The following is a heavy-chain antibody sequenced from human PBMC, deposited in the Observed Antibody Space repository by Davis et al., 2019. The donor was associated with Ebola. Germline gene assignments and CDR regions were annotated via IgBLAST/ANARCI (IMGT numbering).Heavy chain of an antibody. Sequence: ASVKVSCKASGYTFTGFYIHWARQAPGQGLEWMGWISAYNGNTNYAQKLQGRVTMTTDTSTSTVYMELSSLRSEDTAVYYCARAVVVPYYGMDVWGQGTTVTVSS. D-gene: IGHD2-2*01. CDR2: ISAYNGNT. V-gene: IGHV1-18*04. CDR1: GYTFTGFY. J-gene: IGHJ6*02. CDR3: ARAVVVPYYGMDV.